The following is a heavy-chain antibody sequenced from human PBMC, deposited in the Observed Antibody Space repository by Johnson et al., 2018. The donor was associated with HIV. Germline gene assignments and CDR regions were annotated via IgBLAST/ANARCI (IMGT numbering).Heavy chain of an antibody. V-gene: IGHV3-23*04. CDR3: ARGGLGYQNIHDPFDI. Sequence: MQLVESGGGLIQPGGSLRLSCAASGFTFSSDALSWVRQAPGKGLEWVSAISGSGGNTYYAPSAKGRFTLSRDNSKHTLYLQLNSLRAEDTALYYCARGGLGYQNIHDPFDIWGQGTMVTVSS. J-gene: IGHJ3*02. D-gene: IGHD3-16*02. CDR1: GFTFSSDA. CDR2: ISGSGGNT.